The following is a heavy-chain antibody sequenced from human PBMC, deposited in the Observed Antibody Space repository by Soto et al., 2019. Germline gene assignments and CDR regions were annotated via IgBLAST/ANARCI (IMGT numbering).Heavy chain of an antibody. J-gene: IGHJ4*02. CDR1: GFTFSNYW. CDR3: ARIGYSSSSLDY. CDR2: IKQDGSQK. D-gene: IGHD6-13*01. Sequence: EVQLVESGGGLVQPGGSLRLSCLASGFTFSNYWMTWVRQAPGKGLEWVVNIKQDGSQKYYVDSVRGRFTISRDNAKNSVYLQINSLRAEDTAVYYCARIGYSSSSLDYWGQGTLVTVSS. V-gene: IGHV3-7*03.